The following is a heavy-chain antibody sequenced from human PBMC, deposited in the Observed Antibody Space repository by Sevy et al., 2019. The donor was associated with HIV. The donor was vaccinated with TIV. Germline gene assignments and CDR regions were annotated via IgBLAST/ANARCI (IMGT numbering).Heavy chain of an antibody. CDR3: ARDPEYGGNPYFDY. Sequence: ASVKVSCKASGGTFSSYAISWVRQAPGQGLEWMGGIIPIFGTANYAQKFQGIVTITADESTSTAYMELSSLGSEDTAVYYCARDPEYGGNPYFDYWGQGTLVTVSS. CDR2: IIPIFGTA. V-gene: IGHV1-69*13. D-gene: IGHD2-15*01. J-gene: IGHJ4*02. CDR1: GGTFSSYA.